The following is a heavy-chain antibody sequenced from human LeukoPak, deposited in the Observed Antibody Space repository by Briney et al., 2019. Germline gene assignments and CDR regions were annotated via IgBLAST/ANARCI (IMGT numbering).Heavy chain of an antibody. CDR1: GGSISSYY. CDR3: ARFVDGYNWNYFDY. Sequence: PSETLSLTCTVSGGSISSYYWSWIRQPPGKGLEWIGYIYYSGSTNYNPSLKSRVTISVDTSKNQFSLKLSSVTAADTAVYYCARFVDGYNWNYFDYWGPGTLVSVSS. D-gene: IGHD5-24*01. CDR2: IYYSGST. J-gene: IGHJ4*02. V-gene: IGHV4-59*01.